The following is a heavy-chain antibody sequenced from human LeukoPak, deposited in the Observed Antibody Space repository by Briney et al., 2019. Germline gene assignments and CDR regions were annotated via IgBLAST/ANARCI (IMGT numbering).Heavy chain of an antibody. CDR1: GFTFSDYY. J-gene: IGHJ4*02. CDR2: ISSSGSTI. Sequence: PGGSLRLSCAAPGFTFSDYYMSWIRQAPGKGLEWVSYISSSGSTIYYADSVKGRFTISRDNAKNSLYLQMNSLRAEDTAVYYCARVSYYGSGSYLYYFDYWGQGTLVTVFS. CDR3: ARVSYYGSGSYLYYFDY. V-gene: IGHV3-11*01. D-gene: IGHD3-10*01.